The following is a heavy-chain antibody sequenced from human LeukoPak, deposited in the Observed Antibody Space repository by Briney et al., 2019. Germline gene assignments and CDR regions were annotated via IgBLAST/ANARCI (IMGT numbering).Heavy chain of an antibody. Sequence: GRSLRLSCAASGFTFSSYAMHWVRQAPGKGLEWVAVISYDGSNKYYADSVKGRFTISRDNSKNTLYLQMNSLRAEDTAVYYCARSYCSSAKCYSYYMDVWGKGTTVTVSS. CDR2: ISYDGSNK. CDR3: ARSYCSSAKCYSYYMDV. J-gene: IGHJ6*03. D-gene: IGHD2-2*01. V-gene: IGHV3-30-3*01. CDR1: GFTFSSYA.